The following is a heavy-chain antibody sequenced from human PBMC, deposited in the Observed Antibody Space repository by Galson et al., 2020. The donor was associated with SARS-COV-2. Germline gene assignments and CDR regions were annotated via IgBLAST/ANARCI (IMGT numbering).Heavy chain of an antibody. CDR2: INPNSGGT. V-gene: IGHV1-2*02. CDR3: ARAMDPWVLLAANLYRFGLDV. J-gene: IGHJ6*02. CDR1: GYSFLDYY. D-gene: IGHD1-20*01. Sequence: ASVKVSCRASGYSFLDYYLYWVRQAPGQGPAWMGWINPNSGGTEYAQKFQGRVTMTRDASISVAYMELTSLRSDDTALYFCARAMDPWVLLAANLYRFGLDVWGQGTTVTVSS.